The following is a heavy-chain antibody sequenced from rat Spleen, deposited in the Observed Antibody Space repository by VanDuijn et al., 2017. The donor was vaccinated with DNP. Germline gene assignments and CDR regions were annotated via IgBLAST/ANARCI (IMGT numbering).Heavy chain of an antibody. Sequence: EVQLVESGGGLVQPGRSLKLSCAASGFTFSAYYMAWVRQAPAKGLEWVAYIGSPAYAPYYTDSVKGRFAISRDNAKSTLYLQMNSLRYEDMATYYCVRHEDSSSHIYGFAYWGQGTLVTVSS. J-gene: IGHJ3*01. CDR2: IGSPAYAP. CDR1: GFTFSAYY. D-gene: IGHD1-2*01. V-gene: IGHV5-25*01. CDR3: VRHEDSSSHIYGFAY.